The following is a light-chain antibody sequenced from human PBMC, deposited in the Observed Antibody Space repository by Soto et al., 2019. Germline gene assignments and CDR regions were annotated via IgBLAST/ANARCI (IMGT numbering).Light chain of an antibody. J-gene: IGLJ2*01. CDR2: GNS. CDR3: QSYDSSLSGSVV. Sequence: QSVLTQPPSVCGAAWQRVTISCTGSSSNIGAGYDVHWYQQLPGTAPKLLIYGNSNRPSGVPDRLSGSKSGTSASLAITGLQAEDEADYYCQSYDSSLSGSVVFGGGTKLTVL. CDR1: SSNIGAGYD. V-gene: IGLV1-40*01.